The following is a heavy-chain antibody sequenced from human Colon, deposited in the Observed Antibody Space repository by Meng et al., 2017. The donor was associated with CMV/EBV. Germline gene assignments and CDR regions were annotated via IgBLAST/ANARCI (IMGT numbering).Heavy chain of an antibody. CDR1: DYY. J-gene: IGHJ5*02. CDR2: ISSSGSTI. D-gene: IGHD3-3*01. V-gene: IGHV3-11*01. CDR3: ARDQLRFLEWLWPPYNWFDP. Sequence: DYYMSWIRQAPGKGLEWVSYISSSGSTIYYADSVQGRFTISRDNAKNSLYLQMNSLRAEDTAVYYCARDQLRFLEWLWPPYNWFDPWGQGTLVTVSS.